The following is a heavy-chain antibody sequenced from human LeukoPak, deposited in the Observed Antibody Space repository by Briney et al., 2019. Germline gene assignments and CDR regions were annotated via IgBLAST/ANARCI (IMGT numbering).Heavy chain of an antibody. J-gene: IGHJ6*02. CDR3: TKDMDPGGINV. D-gene: IGHD2-2*03. CDR2: FSLDSDNV. Sequence: PRRSLRLSCGASGFTFHEKYAMHWVRQAPGKGLEWVSGFSLDSDNVGYADSVRGRFTVSRDRAKNSLYLQMNYLRPEDTALYFCTKDMDPGGINVWGQGTTVIVSS. CDR1: GFTFHEKYA. V-gene: IGHV3-9*01.